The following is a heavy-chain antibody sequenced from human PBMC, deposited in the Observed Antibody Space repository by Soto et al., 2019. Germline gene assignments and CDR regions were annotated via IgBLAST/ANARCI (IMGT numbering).Heavy chain of an antibody. CDR3: ARGDYDILTGYFDHFDY. J-gene: IGHJ4*02. CDR1: GGSISSGGYY. CDR2: IYYSGST. V-gene: IGHV4-31*03. Sequence: ASETLSLTCPVSGGSISSGGYYWSWIRQHPGKGLEWIGYIYYSGSTYYNPSLKSRVTISVDTSKNQFSLKLSSVTAADTAVYYCARGDYDILTGYFDHFDYWGQGTLVTVSS. D-gene: IGHD3-9*01.